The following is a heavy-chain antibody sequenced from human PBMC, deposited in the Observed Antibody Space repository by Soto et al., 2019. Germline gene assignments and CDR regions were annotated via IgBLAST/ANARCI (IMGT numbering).Heavy chain of an antibody. J-gene: IGHJ5*02. CDR2: IYYSGNT. CDR1: GASIKRGDYY. Sequence: SETLSLTCTVSGASIKRGDYYWTWIRQPPGKSLGWIGYIYYSGNTYNNPSLKSRISMSVDRSKDQFFLKLRSVTAADTAVYYCARVRFYCSGGSCQKGNWFDPWGQGTLATVS. CDR3: ARVRFYCSGGSCQKGNWFDP. D-gene: IGHD2-15*01. V-gene: IGHV4-30-4*01.